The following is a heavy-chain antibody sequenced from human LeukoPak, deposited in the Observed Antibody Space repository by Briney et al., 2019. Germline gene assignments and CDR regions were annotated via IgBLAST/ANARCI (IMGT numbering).Heavy chain of an antibody. CDR1: GGTFSSYA. CDR3: ARDSPYSSSWLNWFDP. Sequence: SVKVSCKASGGTFSSYAISWVRQAPGQGLEWMGGIIPIFGTANYAQKFQGSVTITADESTSTAYMELSSLRSEDTAVYYCARDSPYSSSWLNWFDPWGQGTLVTVSS. V-gene: IGHV1-69*13. CDR2: IIPIFGTA. J-gene: IGHJ5*02. D-gene: IGHD6-13*01.